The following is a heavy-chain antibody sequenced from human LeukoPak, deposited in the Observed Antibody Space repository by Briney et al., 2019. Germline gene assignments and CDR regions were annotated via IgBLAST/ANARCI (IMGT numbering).Heavy chain of an antibody. CDR1: GFTFSSYA. J-gene: IGHJ6*03. CDR2: ISGSGGSGSGDNT. CDR3: AKAKAGRSSSWYEIVFYYYMDV. D-gene: IGHD6-13*01. V-gene: IGHV3-23*01. Sequence: GGSLRLSCAASGFTFSSYAMSWVRQAPGKGLEWVSGISGSGGSGSGDNTYYADSVKGRFTISRDNSKNTLYLQMNSLRAEDTAVYYCAKAKAGRSSSWYEIVFYYYMDVWGKGTTVTISS.